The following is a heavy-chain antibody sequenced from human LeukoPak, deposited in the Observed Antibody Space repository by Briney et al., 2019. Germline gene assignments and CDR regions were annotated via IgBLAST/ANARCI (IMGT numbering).Heavy chain of an antibody. Sequence: GRSLRLSCAASGFTFSSYGMHLVRQAPGKGLEWVEVISYDGSNKYYADSVKGRFTISRDNSKNTLYLQMNSLRAEDTAVYYCAKDGGAVAGLFDYWGQGTLVTVSS. J-gene: IGHJ4*02. V-gene: IGHV3-30*18. CDR2: ISYDGSNK. CDR3: AKDGGAVAGLFDY. D-gene: IGHD6-19*01. CDR1: GFTFSSYG.